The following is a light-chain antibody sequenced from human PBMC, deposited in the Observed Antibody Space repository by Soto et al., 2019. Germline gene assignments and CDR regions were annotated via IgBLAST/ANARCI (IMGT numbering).Light chain of an antibody. V-gene: IGLV2-14*01. CDR3: SSYATSSPYV. CDR2: EVS. Sequence: QSVLTQPASVSGSPGHSITISCTGTSNDVGGYDYVSWYQQHPGKAPKLVIYEVSHRPSGISDRFSGSKSGNTASLTISGLQVEDEADYYCSSYATSSPYVFGPGTKATVL. J-gene: IGLJ1*01. CDR1: SNDVGGYDY.